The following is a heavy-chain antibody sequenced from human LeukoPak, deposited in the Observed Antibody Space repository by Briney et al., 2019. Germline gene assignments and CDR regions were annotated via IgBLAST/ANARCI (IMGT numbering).Heavy chain of an antibody. D-gene: IGHD5-24*01. Sequence: PGRSLRLSCAASGFTFSRYAMYWVRQAPGKGLEWVAVISFDGSNKYYADSVKGRFTISRDNSKNTLYLQVNSLRAEDTAVYYCARAEKWAQLWFDYWGQGTLVIVSS. CDR1: GFTFSRYA. V-gene: IGHV3-30-3*01. CDR3: ARAEKWAQLWFDY. J-gene: IGHJ4*02. CDR2: ISFDGSNK.